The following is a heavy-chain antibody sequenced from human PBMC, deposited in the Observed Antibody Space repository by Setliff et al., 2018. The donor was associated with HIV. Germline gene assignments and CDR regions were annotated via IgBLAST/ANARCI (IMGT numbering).Heavy chain of an antibody. V-gene: IGHV1-18*01. Sequence: ASVKVSCKASGYTFTNFGITWVRQVPGQGLEWMGWVNTNNDKTNYAQKFQGRVTMTTDRSTKTAYLDLGSLRPDDTAVYYCVRGVTRDISGYYRDEYFQHWGQGTPVTVSS. J-gene: IGHJ1*01. D-gene: IGHD3-22*01. CDR2: VNTNNDKT. CDR3: VRGVTRDISGYYRDEYFQH. CDR1: GYTFTNFG.